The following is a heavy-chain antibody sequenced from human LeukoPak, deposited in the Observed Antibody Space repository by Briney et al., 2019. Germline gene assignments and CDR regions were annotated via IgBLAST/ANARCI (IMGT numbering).Heavy chain of an antibody. Sequence: PSETLSLTCTVSRGSISSYYWSWIRQPPGKGLEWIGCIHYSGSTNYNPSLKSRVTISVDTSKNQFSLKLSSVTAADTAVYYCARVRDRSSYFYDLDYWGQGTLVTVSS. CDR2: IHYSGST. J-gene: IGHJ4*02. CDR3: ARVRDRSSYFYDLDY. V-gene: IGHV4-59*01. D-gene: IGHD3-22*01. CDR1: RGSISSYY.